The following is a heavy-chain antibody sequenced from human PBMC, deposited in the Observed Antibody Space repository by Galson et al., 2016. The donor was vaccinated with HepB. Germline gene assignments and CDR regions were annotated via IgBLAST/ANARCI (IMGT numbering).Heavy chain of an antibody. V-gene: IGHV3-15*01. CDR2: IKTKLDGTT. Sequence: SLRLSCAASGFNVNDAWMNWVRQAPGRGLEWVGRIKTKLDGTTDYAAPVKGRFTIFRDDSQNTVYLQMNGLKTEDTAVYYCAHYGPTEYFQDWGRGTLVIVSS. D-gene: IGHD3-16*01. CDR3: AHYGPTEYFQD. J-gene: IGHJ1*01. CDR1: GFNVNDAW.